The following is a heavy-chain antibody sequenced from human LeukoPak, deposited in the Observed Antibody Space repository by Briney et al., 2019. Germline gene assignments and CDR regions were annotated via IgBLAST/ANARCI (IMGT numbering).Heavy chain of an antibody. D-gene: IGHD6-19*01. CDR3: ARGFKQWLAAYYFDY. CDR1: GGSFSGYY. CDR2: INHSGST. Sequence: SETLSPICAVYGGSFSGYYWSWIRQPPGKGLEWIGEINHSGSTNYNPSLKSRVTISVDTSKNQFSLKLSSVTAADTAVYYCARGFKQWLAAYYFDYWGQGTLVTVSS. V-gene: IGHV4-34*01. J-gene: IGHJ4*02.